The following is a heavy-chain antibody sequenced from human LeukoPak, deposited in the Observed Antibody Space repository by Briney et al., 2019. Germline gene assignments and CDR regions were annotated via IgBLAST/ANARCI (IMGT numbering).Heavy chain of an antibody. J-gene: IGHJ4*02. CDR2: ISSSGSTI. D-gene: IGHD3-10*01. CDR1: GFTFSDNY. Sequence: GGSLRLSCPASGFTFSDNYMSWIRQAPGKGLEWVSYISSSGSTIYYADSVKGRFTISRDNAKNSLYVQMNSLRAEDTAVYYCARDRGWYGEFDYWGQGTLVTVSS. V-gene: IGHV3-11*01. CDR3: ARDRGWYGEFDY.